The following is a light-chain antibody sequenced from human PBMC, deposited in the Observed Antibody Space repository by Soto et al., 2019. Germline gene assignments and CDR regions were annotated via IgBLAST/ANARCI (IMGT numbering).Light chain of an antibody. Sequence: AIQMTQSPSSLSASVGDRVTITCRASQAIREDLGWYQQKPGKAPKSLIYGASHLHSGVPSRFSGSGYDTDFTLTISSLQPEDFATYYCLQDDSYPLTFGPGTKVDIK. CDR1: QAIRED. CDR2: GAS. J-gene: IGKJ3*01. CDR3: LQDDSYPLT. V-gene: IGKV1-6*01.